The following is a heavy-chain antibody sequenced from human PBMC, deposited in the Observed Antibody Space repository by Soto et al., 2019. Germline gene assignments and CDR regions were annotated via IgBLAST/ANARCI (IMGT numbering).Heavy chain of an antibody. V-gene: IGHV1-69*01. Sequence: QVQLVQSGAEVKKPGSSVKVSCKASGGTFSSYAIGWVRQAPGQGLEWMGGIIPIFGTANYAQKFQGRVTITADESTSTAYMELSSLRSEDTAVYYCARGTYYYDSSGYYRLDYWGQGTLVTVSS. CDR2: IIPIFGTA. CDR1: GGTFSSYA. CDR3: ARGTYYYDSSGYYRLDY. J-gene: IGHJ4*02. D-gene: IGHD3-22*01.